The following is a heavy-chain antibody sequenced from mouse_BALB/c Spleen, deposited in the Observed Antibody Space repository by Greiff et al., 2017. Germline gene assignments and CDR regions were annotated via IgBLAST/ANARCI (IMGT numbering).Heavy chain of an antibody. Sequence: EVKLMESGGGLVQPGGSRKLSCAASGFTFSSFGMHWVRQAPEKGLEWVAYISSGSSTIYYADTVKGRFTISRDNPKNTLFLQMTSLRSEDTAMYYCARFWDGWYFDVWGAGTTVTVSS. J-gene: IGHJ1*01. D-gene: IGHD4-1*01. V-gene: IGHV5-17*02. CDR1: GFTFSSFG. CDR2: ISSGSSTI. CDR3: ARFWDGWYFDV.